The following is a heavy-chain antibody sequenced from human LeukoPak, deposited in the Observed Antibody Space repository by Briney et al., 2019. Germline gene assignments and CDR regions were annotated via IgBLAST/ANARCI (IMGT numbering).Heavy chain of an antibody. CDR1: GGSISSGSYY. D-gene: IGHD3-22*01. Sequence: SETLSLTCTVSGGSISSGSYYWSWIRQPAGKGLEWIGRIYTSGSTNYNPSLKSRVTISVDTSKNQFSLKLSSVTAADTPVFYCARDLYYYDSSGYLGNWFDPWGQGTLVTVSS. V-gene: IGHV4-61*02. J-gene: IGHJ5*02. CDR2: IYTSGST. CDR3: ARDLYYYDSSGYLGNWFDP.